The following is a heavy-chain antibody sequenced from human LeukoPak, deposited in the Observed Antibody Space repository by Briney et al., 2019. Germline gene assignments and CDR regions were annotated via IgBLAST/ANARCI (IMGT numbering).Heavy chain of an antibody. Sequence: SETLSLTCTVSGGSISSYYWSWIRQPPGKGLEWIGYIYYSGSTNYNPSLKSRFTMSVDTSKNQFSLKLSSVTAADTAVYYCARELETRITIFGVVDWGQGTLVTVSS. D-gene: IGHD3-3*01. CDR3: ARELETRITIFGVVD. CDR1: GGSISSYY. CDR2: IYYSGST. J-gene: IGHJ4*02. V-gene: IGHV4-59*12.